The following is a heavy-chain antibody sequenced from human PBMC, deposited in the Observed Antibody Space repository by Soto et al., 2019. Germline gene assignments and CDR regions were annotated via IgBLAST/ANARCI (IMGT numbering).Heavy chain of an antibody. D-gene: IGHD4-17*01. Sequence: EVQLVESGGGLVKPGGSLRLSCAASGFTFSSYSMNWVRQAPGKGLEWVSSISSSSSYIYYADSVKGRFTISRDNAKNSLYLQMNSLRAEDTAVYYCAREAGTGCRGDYVCYFDYWGQGTLVTVSS. CDR1: GFTFSSYS. CDR3: AREAGTGCRGDYVCYFDY. J-gene: IGHJ4*02. CDR2: ISSSSSYI. V-gene: IGHV3-21*01.